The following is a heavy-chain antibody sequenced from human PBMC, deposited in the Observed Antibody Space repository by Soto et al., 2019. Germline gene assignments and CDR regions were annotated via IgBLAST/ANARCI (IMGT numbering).Heavy chain of an antibody. CDR2: IIPIFGTA. J-gene: IGHJ6*02. V-gene: IGHV1-69*13. CDR3: ARMIITGTTLDYYYGMDV. Sequence: GASVKVSCKASGGTFSSYAISWVRQAPGQGLEWMGGIIPIFGTANYAQKFQGRATITADESTSTAYMELSSLRSEDTAVYYCARMIITGTTLDYYYGMDVWGQGTTVTVSS. D-gene: IGHD1-7*01. CDR1: GGTFSSYA.